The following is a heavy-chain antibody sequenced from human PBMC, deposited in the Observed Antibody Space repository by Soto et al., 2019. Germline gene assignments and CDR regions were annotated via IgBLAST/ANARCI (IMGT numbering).Heavy chain of an antibody. V-gene: IGHV3-30*18. D-gene: IGHD4-17*01. CDR3: AKDLQSYGHYDYYCYGMDV. J-gene: IGHJ6*02. CDR1: GFTFSTYG. CDR2: ISYDGTNK. Sequence: QVQLVESGGGEVQPGRSLTISCAASGFTFSTYGMHWVRQTPGKGLEWVAVISYDGTNKFYSDSVKGRFTISRDNFKNTLTLQMNRLRAADTTVYSCAKDLQSYGHYDYYCYGMDVWGLGTRVTVSS.